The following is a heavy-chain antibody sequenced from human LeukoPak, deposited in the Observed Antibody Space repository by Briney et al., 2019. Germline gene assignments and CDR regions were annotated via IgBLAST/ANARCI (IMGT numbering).Heavy chain of an antibody. CDR3: ARGNYDFWSGYYGDYGLDV. CDR1: GGSFSGYY. J-gene: IGHJ6*02. D-gene: IGHD3-3*01. V-gene: IGHV4-34*01. CDR2: MNHSGST. Sequence: SETLSLTCAVYGGSFSGYYWSWIRQPPGKGLEWIGEMNHSGSTNYNPSLKSRVTISVDTSKNQFSLNLSSVTAADTAVYYCARGNYDFWSGYYGDYGLDVWGQGTTVAVS.